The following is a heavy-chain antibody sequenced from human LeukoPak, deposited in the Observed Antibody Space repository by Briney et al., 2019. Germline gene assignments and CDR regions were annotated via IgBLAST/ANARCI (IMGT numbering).Heavy chain of an antibody. D-gene: IGHD2-2*01. CDR1: GFTFSNAW. CDR2: IKSKTDGGTT. Sequence: GGSLRLSCAASGFTFSNAWMSWVRQAPGKGLEWVGRIKSKTDGGTTDYAAPVKGRFTISRDDSKNTLYLQMNSLKTEDTAVYYCTTEPVGDYYYGIDVWGKGTTVTVSS. V-gene: IGHV3-15*01. CDR3: TTEPVGDYYYGIDV. J-gene: IGHJ6*04.